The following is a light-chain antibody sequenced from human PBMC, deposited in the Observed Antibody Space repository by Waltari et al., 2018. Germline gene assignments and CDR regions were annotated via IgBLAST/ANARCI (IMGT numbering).Light chain of an antibody. V-gene: IGLV2-14*01. Sequence: QSALTQPASVSGSPGRSLPLSCTGTSRDVGFHNYVSWYQQHPGKAPKLIIYDVSGRPSGVSDRFSGSKSGNTASLTISGLQAEDEADYYCNSYTGSSSWVFGGGTKLAVL. CDR1: SRDVGFHNY. CDR2: DVS. J-gene: IGLJ3*02. CDR3: NSYTGSSSWV.